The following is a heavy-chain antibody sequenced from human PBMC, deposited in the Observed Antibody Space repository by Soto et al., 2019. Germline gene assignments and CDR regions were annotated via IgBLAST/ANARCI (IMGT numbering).Heavy chain of an antibody. Sequence: PSHTLSLPCAISGDSVASNSAAWNLIRQSPSRGLEWLGRTYYRSKWYNDYALSVKSRLTINPDTSKNQFSLQLNSVTPEDTAVYYCARGHHYTFDVWGQGTMVTVSS. CDR1: GDSVASNSAA. D-gene: IGHD3-10*01. CDR2: TYYRSKWYN. J-gene: IGHJ3*01. V-gene: IGHV6-1*01. CDR3: ARGHHYTFDV.